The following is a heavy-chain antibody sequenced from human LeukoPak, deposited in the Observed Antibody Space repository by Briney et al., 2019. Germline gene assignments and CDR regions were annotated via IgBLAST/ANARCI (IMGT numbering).Heavy chain of an antibody. Sequence: SETLSLTCAVYGVSFSGYSWSWIRQPPGKGLEWIGYIYHSGSTYYNPSLKSRVTISVDRSKNQFSLKLSSVTAADTAVYYCARLRRDGYNYGFDYWGQGTLVAVSS. D-gene: IGHD5-24*01. CDR1: GVSFSGYS. V-gene: IGHV4-30-2*01. CDR3: ARLRRDGYNYGFDY. CDR2: IYHSGST. J-gene: IGHJ4*02.